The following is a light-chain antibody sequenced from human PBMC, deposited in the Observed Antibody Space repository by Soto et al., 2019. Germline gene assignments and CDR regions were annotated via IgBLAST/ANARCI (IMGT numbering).Light chain of an antibody. CDR1: SSNIGNNY. J-gene: IGLJ1*01. CDR2: DNN. Sequence: QSVLTQPPSVSAAPGQKVTISCSGSSSNIGNNYVSWYQHLPGTAPKLLIFDNNKRPSGIPDRFSGSKSGTSATLGITGLQAGDEADYYCGTWDSSMSAYVFGTETKVTVL. CDR3: GTWDSSMSAYV. V-gene: IGLV1-51*01.